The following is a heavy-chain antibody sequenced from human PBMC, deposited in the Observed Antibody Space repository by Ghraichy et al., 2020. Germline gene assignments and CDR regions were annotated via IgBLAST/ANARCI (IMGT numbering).Heavy chain of an antibody. Sequence: SETLSLTCTVSGGSISSYYWSWIRQPAGKGLEWIGRIYTSGSTNYNPSLKSRVTMSVDTSKNQFSLKLSSVTAADTAVYYCARGPNSSGGSCYSGEGYYFDYWGQGTLVTVSS. V-gene: IGHV4-4*07. J-gene: IGHJ4*02. CDR1: GGSISSYY. CDR3: ARGPNSSGGSCYSGEGYYFDY. D-gene: IGHD2-15*01. CDR2: IYTSGST.